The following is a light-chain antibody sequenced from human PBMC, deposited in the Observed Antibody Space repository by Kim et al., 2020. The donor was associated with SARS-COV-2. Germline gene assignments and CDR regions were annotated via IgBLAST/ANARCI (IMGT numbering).Light chain of an antibody. CDR2: GAS. J-gene: IGKJ5*01. Sequence: DIQMTQSPSSLSASLGDRVIITCRASQGISTNVGWFQQKAGEAPKSLIYGASTLQGGVPSRFSGGGSGRDFTLTISSVHPDDFAIYFCQQYNSHPITFGQGTRLEIK. V-gene: IGKV1-16*01. CDR3: QQYNSHPIT. CDR1: QGISTN.